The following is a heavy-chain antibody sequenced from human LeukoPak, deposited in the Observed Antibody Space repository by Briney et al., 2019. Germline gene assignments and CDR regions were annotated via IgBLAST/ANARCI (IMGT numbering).Heavy chain of an antibody. V-gene: IGHV5-10-1*01. J-gene: IGHJ1*01. CDR3: AIVYWAVDGAGPMTYFQH. Sequence: GESLKISCKGSGYSFTSYWISWVRQMPGKGLEWMGRIDPSDSYTNYSPSFQGHVTISADKSIRTAYLQWSSLNASDTAMYYCAIVYWAVDGAGPMTYFQHWGQGTLVTVSS. D-gene: IGHD1-26*01. CDR1: GYSFTSYW. CDR2: IDPSDSYT.